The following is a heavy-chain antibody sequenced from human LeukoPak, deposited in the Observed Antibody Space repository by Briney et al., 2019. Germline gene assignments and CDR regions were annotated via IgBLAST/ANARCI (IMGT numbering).Heavy chain of an antibody. J-gene: IGHJ4*02. D-gene: IGHD3-10*01. CDR1: GYSFTSYW. V-gene: IGHV5-51*01. CDR2: IYPGDSDT. CDR3: ARLWFGELLYPYFDY. Sequence: GESLKISCKGSGYSFTSYWIGWVRQMPGKGLEWMGIIYPGDSDTRYSPSFQGQVTISADKSISTAYLQWSGLKASDTAMYYCARLWFGELLYPYFDYWGQGTLVTVSS.